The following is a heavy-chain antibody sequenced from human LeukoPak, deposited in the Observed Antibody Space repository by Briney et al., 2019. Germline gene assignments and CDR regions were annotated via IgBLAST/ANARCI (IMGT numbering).Heavy chain of an antibody. CDR2: IYHSGSN. D-gene: IGHD4-17*01. Sequence: PSETLSLTCEVSGYSISTNYYWGCLQLPPGKRLELIGNIYHSGSNSYNPSLKSRVTISLDTSKNQFSLKLNSVTAEDTAEYNCAALGVRPTTVNTWGQGTLVTVSS. CDR1: GYSISTNYY. CDR3: AALGVRPTTVNT. J-gene: IGHJ5*02. V-gene: IGHV4-38-2*01.